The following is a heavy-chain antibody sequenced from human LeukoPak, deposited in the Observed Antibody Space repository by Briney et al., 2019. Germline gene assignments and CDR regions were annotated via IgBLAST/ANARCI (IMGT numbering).Heavy chain of an antibody. CDR3: AREENYYDSSGYYLPDAFDI. CDR1: GFTFSSYR. D-gene: IGHD3-22*01. CDR2: ISSSSSYI. Sequence: GGSLRLSCAASGFTFSSYRMNLVRQAPGKGLEWVSSISSSSSYIYYADSVKGRFTISRDNAENSLYLQMNSLRDEDTAVYYCAREENYYDSSGYYLPDAFDIWGQGTMVTVSS. J-gene: IGHJ3*02. V-gene: IGHV3-21*01.